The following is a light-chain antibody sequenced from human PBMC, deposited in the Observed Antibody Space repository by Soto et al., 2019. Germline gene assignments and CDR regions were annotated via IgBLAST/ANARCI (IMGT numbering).Light chain of an antibody. Sequence: ENVLTQSPATLSLSPGERATLSCGASQSVGANYLAWYQQRPGLAPSLLIYDASNRATGVPDRFSGCGSGTVFTLIINRLEPEDFEVYYCQQYGSSPVTFGGGTKVE. V-gene: IGKV3D-20*01. CDR3: QQYGSSPVT. CDR1: QSVGANY. J-gene: IGKJ4*01. CDR2: DAS.